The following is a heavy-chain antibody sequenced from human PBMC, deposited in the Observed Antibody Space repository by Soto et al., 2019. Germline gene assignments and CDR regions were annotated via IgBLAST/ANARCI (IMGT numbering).Heavy chain of an antibody. Sequence: SETLSLTCGVSGGSLSGATYSWNWIRQPPGKGLEWIGYIFPSGTTHYNPSLKSRVTISIDVSKNQFSLSLRSSTAADTAVYYCARSREFDYWSQGTLVTVSS. J-gene: IGHJ4*02. CDR3: ARSREFDY. CDR2: IFPSGTT. CDR1: GGSLSGATYS. V-gene: IGHV4-30-2*01.